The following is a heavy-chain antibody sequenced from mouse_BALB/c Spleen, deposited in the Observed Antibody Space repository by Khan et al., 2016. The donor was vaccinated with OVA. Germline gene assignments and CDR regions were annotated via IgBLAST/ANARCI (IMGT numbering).Heavy chain of an antibody. CDR1: GYTFTNYW. J-gene: IGHJ2*01. V-gene: IGHV1-7*01. CDR2: INPSTGYT. Sequence: QVRLQQSGAELAKPGASVKMSCKASGYTFTNYWILWVKQKPGQGLEWIGYINPSTGYTEYNQNFKDKATLTADKSSSTAYMQLSSLTSEDSAVYYCARRGLRWDFDYWGQGTTLTVSS. CDR3: ARRGLRWDFDY. D-gene: IGHD1-1*01.